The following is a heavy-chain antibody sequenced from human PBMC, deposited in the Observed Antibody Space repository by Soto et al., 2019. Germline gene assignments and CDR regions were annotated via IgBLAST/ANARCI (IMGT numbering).Heavy chain of an antibody. J-gene: IGHJ4*02. Sequence: EVQLLESGGGLVQPGGSLRLSCAASGFIFRSYDMTWVRQAPGKGLEWVSGVRDSGDSTFYGDSVKGRFTISRDNSRNMLYLQMNSLRAEDTAVYYCAKSARSSGSGADYWGQGTLVTVSS. V-gene: IGHV3-23*01. CDR1: GFIFRSYD. D-gene: IGHD6-19*01. CDR2: VRDSGDST. CDR3: AKSARSSGSGADY.